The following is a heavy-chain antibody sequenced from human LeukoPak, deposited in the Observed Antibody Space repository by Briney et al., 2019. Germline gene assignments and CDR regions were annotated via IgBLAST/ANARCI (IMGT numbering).Heavy chain of an antibody. D-gene: IGHD3-10*01. CDR2: INPNSGGT. J-gene: IGHJ5*02. CDR3: ARVGALWFGESSLFDP. V-gene: IGHV1-2*02. Sequence: ASVKVSCKASGYTFTGYYMHWVRQAPGQGLEWRGWINPNSGGTNYAQKFQGRVTMTRDTSISTAYMELSRLRSDDTAVYYCARVGALWFGESSLFDPWGQGTLVSVPS. CDR1: GYTFTGYY.